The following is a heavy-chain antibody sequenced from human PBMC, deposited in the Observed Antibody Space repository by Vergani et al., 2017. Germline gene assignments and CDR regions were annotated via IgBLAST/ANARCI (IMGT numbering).Heavy chain of an antibody. D-gene: IGHD2-8*01. Sequence: EVQLLESGGGLVQPGGSLRLSCAASGFTFSSYAMSWVRQAPGKGLEWVSAISGSGGSTYYADSVKGRFTISRDTSKNTLYLQMNSLRAEDTAVYYCAKDPAAIDIVLMVYAFDYWGQGTLVTVSS. V-gene: IGHV3-23*01. J-gene: IGHJ4*02. CDR1: GFTFSSYA. CDR2: ISGSGGST. CDR3: AKDPAAIDIVLMVYAFDY.